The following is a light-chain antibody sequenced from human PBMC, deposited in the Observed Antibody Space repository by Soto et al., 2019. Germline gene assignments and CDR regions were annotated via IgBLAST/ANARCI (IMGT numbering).Light chain of an antibody. Sequence: QSALTQPASVSGSPGQSITISCTGSSSVIGGYNYVSWYQQYPGKAPKLMIYEVSNRPSGISNRFSAAKSGNTASLTSSGLEAEDETDYYCSSYTNSDTWVFGGGTKLTVL. V-gene: IGLV2-14*01. CDR1: SSVIGGYNY. CDR2: EVS. CDR3: SSYTNSDTWV. J-gene: IGLJ3*02.